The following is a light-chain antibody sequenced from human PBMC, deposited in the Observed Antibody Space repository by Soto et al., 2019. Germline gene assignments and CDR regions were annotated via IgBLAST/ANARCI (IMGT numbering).Light chain of an antibody. Sequence: DIQMTQSPSSLSASVGDTVTITCRASQSISLFLNWYQKKPGKAPKLMIYAASSLQSGVPSRFTGNGSGTDVTLTINSLQPEDFATYYCHQTDSIPETFGQGTKVEIK. V-gene: IGKV1-39*01. CDR2: AAS. CDR3: HQTDSIPET. CDR1: QSISLF. J-gene: IGKJ1*01.